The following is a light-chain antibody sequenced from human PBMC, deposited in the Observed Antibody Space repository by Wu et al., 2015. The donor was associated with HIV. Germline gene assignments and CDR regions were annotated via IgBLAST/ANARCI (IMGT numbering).Light chain of an antibody. J-gene: IGKJ4*01. Sequence: DIQMTQSPSSLSASIGDRVTITCRASQDINHYLTWYQQKPGKVPKLLIFAASTLQSGVPSRFSGSGSGTEFTLTISSLQPEDVATYYCQKXNSAPXTFGGGTKVEIK. V-gene: IGKV1-27*01. CDR2: AAS. CDR1: QDINHY. CDR3: QKXNSAPXT.